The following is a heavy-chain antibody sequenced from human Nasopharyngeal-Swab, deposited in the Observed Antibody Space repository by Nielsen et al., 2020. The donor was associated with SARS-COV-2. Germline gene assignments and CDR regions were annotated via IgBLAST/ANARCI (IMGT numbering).Heavy chain of an antibody. Sequence: GGSLRLSCAASGFTVSSNYMSWVRQAPGKGLEWVSVIYSGGSTYYADSVKGRFTISRDNSKNTLYLQMNSLRAEDTAVYYYASSGEQQLVPDYWGQGTLVTVSS. V-gene: IGHV3-66*01. J-gene: IGHJ4*02. CDR3: ASSGEQQLVPDY. CDR2: IYSGGST. CDR1: GFTVSSNY. D-gene: IGHD6-13*01.